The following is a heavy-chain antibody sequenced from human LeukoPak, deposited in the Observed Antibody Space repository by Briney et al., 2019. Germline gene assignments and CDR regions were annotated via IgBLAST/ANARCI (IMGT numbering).Heavy chain of an antibody. CDR1: GYTFTSYG. D-gene: IGHD2-2*01. Sequence: VASVKVSCKASGYTFTSYGISWVRQAPGRGLEWVGWINPNSGGTNYAQKFQGRVTMTRDTSISTAYMELSRLRSDDTAVYYCASASGYCSSTSCYYFDYWGQGTLVTVSS. CDR2: INPNSGGT. CDR3: ASASGYCSSTSCYYFDY. V-gene: IGHV1-2*02. J-gene: IGHJ4*02.